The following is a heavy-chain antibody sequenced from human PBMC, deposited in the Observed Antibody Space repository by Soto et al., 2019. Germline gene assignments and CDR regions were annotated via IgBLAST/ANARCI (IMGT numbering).Heavy chain of an antibody. CDR1: GYTITRHW. D-gene: IGHD3-22*01. Sequence: QVQLVQSGAEVKKPGASVKVSCKASGYTITRHWMHWVRQAPGQGLEWMGVINPSGDFTIYAQKLQGRVTVTRDTYMSTVYMELSSLRSQDTAVYYCARDNSYDSGGAKGWYFDLWGRGTLVTVSS. CDR3: ARDNSYDSGGAKGWYFDL. CDR2: INPSGDFT. J-gene: IGHJ2*01. V-gene: IGHV1-46*04.